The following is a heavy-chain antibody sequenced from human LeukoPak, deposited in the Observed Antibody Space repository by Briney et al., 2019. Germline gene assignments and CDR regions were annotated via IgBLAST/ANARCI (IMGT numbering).Heavy chain of an antibody. D-gene: IGHD3-10*01. Sequence: GGSLRLSCRASGFIFSAYEMIWVRQAPGKGLECISYIGINTLYYADSVKGRFTSSRDNTKNSLYLQMNSLRAEDTAVYYCARELGGYWGQGTLVTVSS. CDR1: GFIFSAYE. CDR3: ARELGGY. V-gene: IGHV3-48*03. CDR2: IGINTL. J-gene: IGHJ4*02.